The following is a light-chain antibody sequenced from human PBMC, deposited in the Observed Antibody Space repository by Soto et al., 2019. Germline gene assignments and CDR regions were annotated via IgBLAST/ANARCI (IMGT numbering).Light chain of an antibody. CDR2: DAS. V-gene: IGKV3D-20*02. CDR3: QQRQYWPPIT. J-gene: IGKJ5*01. CDR1: QSVSSSY. Sequence: EIVLTQSPDTLSLSPGERATLSCRASQSVSSSYLAWYQQKPGQAPRLLIYDASNRAAGIPARFSGSGSGTDFTLTISSLEPEDFAIYYCQQRQYWPPITFGQGTRLEIK.